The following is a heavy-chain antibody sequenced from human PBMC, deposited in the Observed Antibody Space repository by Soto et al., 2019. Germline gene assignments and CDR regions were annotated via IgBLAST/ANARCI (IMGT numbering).Heavy chain of an antibody. Sequence: GGSLRLSCAASGFTVSSNYMSWVRQAPGKGLEWVSVIYSGGSTGYAQKFQGRVTMTRNTSISTAYMELSSLRSEDTAVYYCARSSSTDYMRYWGQGTLVTVSS. V-gene: IGHV3-53*04. CDR1: GFTVSSNY. CDR2: IYSGGST. CDR3: ARSSSTDYMRY. J-gene: IGHJ4*02. D-gene: IGHD2-2*01.